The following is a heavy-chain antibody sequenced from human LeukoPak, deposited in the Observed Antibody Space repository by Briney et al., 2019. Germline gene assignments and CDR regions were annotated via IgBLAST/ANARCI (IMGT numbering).Heavy chain of an antibody. J-gene: IGHJ4*02. D-gene: IGHD4-23*01. CDR2: IYYSGST. V-gene: IGHV4-38-2*02. CDR3: AKDLESTTVVRVGDY. Sequence: PSETLSLTCTVSGYSISSGYYWDWIRQPPGKGLEWIGSIYYSGSTYYNPSLKSRVTISVDTSKNQFSLKLSSVTAADTAVYYCAKDLESTTVVRVGDYWGQGTLVTVSS. CDR1: GYSISSGYY.